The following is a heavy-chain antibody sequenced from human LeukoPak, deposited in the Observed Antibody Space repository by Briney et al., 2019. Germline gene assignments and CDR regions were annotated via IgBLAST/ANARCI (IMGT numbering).Heavy chain of an antibody. CDR1: GGTFSSYA. Sequence: VKVSCKASGGTFSSYAISWVRQAPGQGLEWMGRIIPILGIANYAQKFQGRVTITADKSTSTAYMELSSLRSEDTAVYYCAREGGYGSVPFDPWGQGTLVTVSS. CDR3: AREGGYGSVPFDP. CDR2: IIPILGIA. J-gene: IGHJ5*02. V-gene: IGHV1-69*10. D-gene: IGHD5-24*01.